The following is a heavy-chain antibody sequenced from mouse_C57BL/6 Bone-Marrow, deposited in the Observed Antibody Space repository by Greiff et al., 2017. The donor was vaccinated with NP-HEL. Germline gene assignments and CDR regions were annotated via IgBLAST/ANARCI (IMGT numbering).Heavy chain of an antibody. J-gene: IGHJ4*01. CDR1: GYTFTSYW. Sequence: QVHVKQSGAELAKPGASVKLSCKASGYTFTSYWMHWVKQRPGQGLEWIGYINPSSGYTKYNQKFKDKATLTADKSSSTAYMQLSSLTYEDSAVYYCAPHSNPYYYAMDYWGQGTSVTVSS. CDR2: INPSSGYT. D-gene: IGHD2-5*01. V-gene: IGHV1-7*01. CDR3: APHSNPYYYAMDY.